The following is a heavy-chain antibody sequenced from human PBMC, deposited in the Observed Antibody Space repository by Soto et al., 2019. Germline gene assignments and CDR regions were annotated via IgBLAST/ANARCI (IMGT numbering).Heavy chain of an antibody. Sequence: PGGSLRLSCAASGFTFSSYAMHWVRQAPGKGLEWVAVISYDGSNKYYADSVKGRFTISRDNSKNTLYLQMNSLRAEDTAVYYCARGVNYYDSSGSSWFDPWGQGALVTVSS. CDR3: ARGVNYYDSSGSSWFDP. J-gene: IGHJ5*02. CDR1: GFTFSSYA. D-gene: IGHD3-22*01. V-gene: IGHV3-30-3*01. CDR2: ISYDGSNK.